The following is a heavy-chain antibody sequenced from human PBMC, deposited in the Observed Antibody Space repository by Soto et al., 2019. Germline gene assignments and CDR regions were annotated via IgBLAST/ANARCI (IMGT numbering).Heavy chain of an antibody. CDR1: GYSISSSNW. J-gene: IGHJ4*02. CDR3: ARREIQSPIDY. CDR2: IYYSGTT. Sequence: ASETMSLTCAVSGYSISSSNWWGWIRQPPGKGLEWIGYIYYSGTTYYNPSLKSRVTMSVDTSKNQFSLKLTSVTAVDTAVYYYARREIQSPIDYWGEGTLVTVSS. D-gene: IGHD1-26*01. V-gene: IGHV4-28*01.